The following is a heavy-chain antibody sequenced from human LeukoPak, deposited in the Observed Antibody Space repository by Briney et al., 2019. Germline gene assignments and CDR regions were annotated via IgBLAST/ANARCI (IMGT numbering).Heavy chain of an antibody. V-gene: IGHV3-23*01. CDR2: ICGSGGCT. CDR3: AKTTVGYSSGRYPGWPADC. J-gene: IGHJ4*02. D-gene: IGHD6-19*01. Sequence: PGGSLRLSCEASGFTFNTYAIYWVRQALGKGLEWVSGICGSGGCTYYADSVRGRFTISRDNSKNTVYLQMNSLTADDTAVYYCAKTTVGYSSGRYPGWPADCWGQGTLVTVSS. CDR1: GFTFNTYA.